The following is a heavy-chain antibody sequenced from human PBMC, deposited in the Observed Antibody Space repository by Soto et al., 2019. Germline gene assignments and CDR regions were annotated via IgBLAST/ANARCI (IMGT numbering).Heavy chain of an antibody. D-gene: IGHD3-10*01. CDR1: AFTLSSYS. Sequence: PGGSLRLSCXASAFTLSSYSMNWVRQAPGTGLECVPSLSSSSSYKYYADSVKGRFTISRDNAKNSPYLQMNSLRAEDTAVYYCARDLRPKRLTYYYGSGSSSHGMGVWGQGTTVTVSS. CDR3: ARDLRPKRLTYYYGSGSSSHGMGV. J-gene: IGHJ6*02. CDR2: LSSSSSYK. V-gene: IGHV3-21*01.